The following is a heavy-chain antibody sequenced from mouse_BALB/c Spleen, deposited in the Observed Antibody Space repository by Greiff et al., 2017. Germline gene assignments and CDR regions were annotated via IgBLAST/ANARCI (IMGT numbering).Heavy chain of an antibody. Sequence: QVQLQQPGAELVRPGASVKLSCKASGYTFTSYWINWVKQRPGQGLEWIGNIYPSDSYTNYNQKFKGKATLTADKSSSTAYMQLSSLTSEDSAVYFCAREGAYWGQGTLVTVSA. V-gene: IGHV1-69*02. CDR2: IYPSDSYT. CDR1: GYTFTSYW. CDR3: AREGAY. J-gene: IGHJ3*01.